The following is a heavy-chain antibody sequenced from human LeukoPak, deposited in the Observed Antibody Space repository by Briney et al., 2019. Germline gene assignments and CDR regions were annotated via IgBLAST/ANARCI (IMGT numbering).Heavy chain of an antibody. CDR3: AREWGSYGFDY. J-gene: IGHJ4*02. CDR1: GGSISSYY. D-gene: IGHD5-18*01. Sequence: KSSETLSLTCTVSGGSISSYYWNWIRQPPGKGLEWIGYIYYSGSTNYNPSLKSRVTISVDTSKNQFSLNLTSVTAADTAVYYCAREWGSYGFDYWGQGTLVTVSS. V-gene: IGHV4-59*01. CDR2: IYYSGST.